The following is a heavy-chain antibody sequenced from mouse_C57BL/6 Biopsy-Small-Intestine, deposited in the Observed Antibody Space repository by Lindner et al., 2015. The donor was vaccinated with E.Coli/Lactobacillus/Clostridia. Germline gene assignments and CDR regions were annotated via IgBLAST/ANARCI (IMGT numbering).Heavy chain of an antibody. J-gene: IGHJ2*01. D-gene: IGHD3-2*02. CDR2: IFPGSGNS. V-gene: IGHV1-66*01. CDR1: GYSFTTSY. CDR3: ARSGQLSLPLDY. Sequence: VQLQESGAELVRPGTSVKISCKASGYSFTTSYIRWVKQRPGQGLEWIGWIFPGSGNSKYNEKFKDKATLTADTSSTTAYMHLSSLTSEDSAVYYCARSGQLSLPLDYWGQGTTLTVSS.